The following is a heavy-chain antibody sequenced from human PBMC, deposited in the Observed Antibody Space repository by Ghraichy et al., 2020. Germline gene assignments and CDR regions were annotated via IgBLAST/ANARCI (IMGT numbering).Heavy chain of an antibody. CDR3: ARDLGYCSSTSCYDWFDP. D-gene: IGHD2-2*01. J-gene: IGHJ5*02. V-gene: IGHV3-21*01. CDR2: ISSSSSYI. Sequence: GGSLRLSCAASGFTFSSYSMNWVRQAPGKGLEWVSSISSSSSYIYYADSVKGRFTISRDNAKNSLYLQMNSLRAEDTAVYYCARDLGYCSSTSCYDWFDPWGQGTLVTVSS. CDR1: GFTFSSYS.